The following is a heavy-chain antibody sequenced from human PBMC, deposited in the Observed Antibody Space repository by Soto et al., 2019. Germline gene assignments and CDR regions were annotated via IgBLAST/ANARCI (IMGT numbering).Heavy chain of an antibody. CDR2: IIPIFGTA. V-gene: IGHV1-69*13. J-gene: IGHJ6*02. CDR1: GGTFSSYA. CDR3: AAGYGDFYNYGMDV. Sequence: EASVKVSCKASGGTFSSYAISWVRQAPGQGLEWMGGIIPIFGTANYAQKFQGRVTITADESTSTAYMELSSLRSEDTAVYYCAAGYGDFYNYGMDVWGQGTTVTVS. D-gene: IGHD4-17*01.